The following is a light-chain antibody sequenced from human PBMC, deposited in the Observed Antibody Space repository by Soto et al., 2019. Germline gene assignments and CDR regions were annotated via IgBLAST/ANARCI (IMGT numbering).Light chain of an antibody. CDR3: LHYHSYPRT. J-gene: IGKJ1*01. V-gene: IGKV1-17*03. CDR2: AS. CDR1: QDIRDY. Sequence: DIQMTQFPSSMSASVGDRVTIXFRASQDIRDYLAWFQHKPGNVPKRLIYASTLQSGVPSRFSGSGSGTEFTLTITGRQPEDFATYYCLHYHSYPRTFGRGTKVDIK.